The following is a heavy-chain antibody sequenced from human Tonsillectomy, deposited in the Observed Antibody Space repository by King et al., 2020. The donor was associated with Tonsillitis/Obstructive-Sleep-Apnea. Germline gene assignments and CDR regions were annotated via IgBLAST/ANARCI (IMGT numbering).Heavy chain of an antibody. V-gene: IGHV3-43*02. CDR3: AKDLGRYAFFYMDV. J-gene: IGHJ6*03. Sequence: VQLVESGGGVVQPGGSLRLSCAASGFSFDDYAMHWVRQTPGKGLEWVSLISGDARSTYYADSVKGRFTISRDNSKNSLYLQMNSLRTADTALYYCAKDLGRYAFFYMDVWGKGTTVTVAS. CDR2: ISGDARST. D-gene: IGHD3-16*01. CDR1: GFSFDDYA.